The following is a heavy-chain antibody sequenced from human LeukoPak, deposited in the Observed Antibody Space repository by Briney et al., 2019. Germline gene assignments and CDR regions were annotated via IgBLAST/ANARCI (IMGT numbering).Heavy chain of an antibody. CDR2: TFYRSKWYN. D-gene: IGHD2-21*01. CDR3: ARGRIAYYGMDV. J-gene: IGHJ6*02. CDR1: GDSVSSNSAA. Sequence: SQTLSLTCAISGDSVSSNSAAWNWIRQSPSRGLEWLGRTFYRSKWYNDYAVSLKSRIAINPHTSKNQFSLQLNSVTPEDTAVYYCARGRIAYYGMDVWGQGTTVTVSS. V-gene: IGHV6-1*01.